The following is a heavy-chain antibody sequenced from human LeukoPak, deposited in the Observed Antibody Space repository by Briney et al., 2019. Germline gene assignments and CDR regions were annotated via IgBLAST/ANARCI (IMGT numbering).Heavy chain of an antibody. CDR1: GFTFSSYA. CDR2: ISGSGGST. D-gene: IGHD3-16*01. CDR3: ARDLLGAFDI. V-gene: IGHV3-23*01. J-gene: IGHJ3*02. Sequence: GGSLRLSCAASGFTFSSYAMSWVRQAPGKGLEWVSAISGSGGSTYYADSVKGRFTISRDNAKNSLYLQMNSLRAEDTAVYYCARDLLGAFDIWGQGTMVTVSS.